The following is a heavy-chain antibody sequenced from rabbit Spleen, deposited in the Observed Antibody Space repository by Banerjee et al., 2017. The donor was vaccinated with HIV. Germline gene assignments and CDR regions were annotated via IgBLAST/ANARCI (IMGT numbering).Heavy chain of an antibody. J-gene: IGHJ2*01. Sequence: QLKESGGGLVQPGGSLKLSCKASGFTLSSYWMSWVRQAPGKGLEWIGYIDPIFGTTCYASWVNGRFTISSDNAQNTVDLQLNSLTAADTATYFCARDRGSGWDDAFDPWGPGTLVTVS. CDR2: IDPIFGTT. V-gene: IGHV1S7*01. CDR1: GFTLSSYW. D-gene: IGHD4-1*01. CDR3: ARDRGSGWDDAFDP.